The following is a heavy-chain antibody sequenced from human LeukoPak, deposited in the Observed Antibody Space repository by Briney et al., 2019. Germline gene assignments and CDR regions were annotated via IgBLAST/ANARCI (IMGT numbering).Heavy chain of an antibody. D-gene: IGHD1-26*01. CDR1: GYTFADYF. J-gene: IGHJ4*02. V-gene: IGHV1-2*04. CDR3: ARDLTSTSNWEFDY. CDR2: INPNTGGA. Sequence: ASVKVSCKASGYTFADYFIHWVRQASGQGLEWMGRINPNTGGAEYAPKFQGWVTMTRDTSISTAYVEVNRLISDDTAVYYCARDLTSTSNWEFDYWGQGTLVIVSS.